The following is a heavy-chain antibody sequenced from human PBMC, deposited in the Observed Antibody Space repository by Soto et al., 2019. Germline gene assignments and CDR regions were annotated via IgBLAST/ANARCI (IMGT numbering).Heavy chain of an antibody. CDR1: GFTFSSYG. V-gene: IGHV3-30*18. Sequence: VQLVESGGGVVQPGRSLRLSCAASGFTFSSYGMHWVRQAPGKGPEWVAVISYDGRSKYYGDSVKGRFTISRDSSKDTLYLQMNSLKSEDTAVYYCAKDRGNWNDEAYYYYGMDGWGQGTTVTVSS. CDR3: AKDRGNWNDEAYYYYGMDG. D-gene: IGHD1-20*01. J-gene: IGHJ6*02. CDR2: ISYDGRSK.